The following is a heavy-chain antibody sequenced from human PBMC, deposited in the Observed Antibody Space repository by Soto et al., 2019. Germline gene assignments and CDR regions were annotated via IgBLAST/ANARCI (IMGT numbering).Heavy chain of an antibody. CDR2: ISGSGGST. CDR1: GFTFSSYA. J-gene: IGHJ4*02. D-gene: IGHD1-1*01. V-gene: IGHV3-23*01. Sequence: GGSLRLSCAASGFTFSSYAMSWVRQAPGKGLEWVSAISGSGGSTYYADSVKGRFTISRDNSKNTLYLQMNSLRAEDTAVYYCAKDLETERGHKPMYYFDYWGQGTLVTVSS. CDR3: AKDLETERGHKPMYYFDY.